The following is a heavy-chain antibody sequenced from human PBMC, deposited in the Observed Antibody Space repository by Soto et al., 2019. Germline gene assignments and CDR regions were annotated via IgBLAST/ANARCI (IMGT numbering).Heavy chain of an antibody. CDR2: INAGNGNT. D-gene: IGHD3-16*02. CDR3: ARVYPVLSSDYYYGMDV. Sequence: ASVKVSCKASGYTFTSYAMHWVRQAPGQRLEWMGWINAGNGNTKYSQKFQGRVTIARDTSASTAYMELSSLRSEDTAVYYCARVYPVLSSDYYYGMDVWGQGTTVTVSS. J-gene: IGHJ6*02. V-gene: IGHV1-3*01. CDR1: GYTFTSYA.